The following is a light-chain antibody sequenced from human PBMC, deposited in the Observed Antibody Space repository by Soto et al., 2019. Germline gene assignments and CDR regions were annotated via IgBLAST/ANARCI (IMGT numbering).Light chain of an antibody. Sequence: QSVLTQPASVSGSPGQSITISCTGASSDIGGYNHVSWYQQHPGKAPKLIIYNVSHRPSGVSTRFSGSKYGNTASLIIAGLQAEDEADYFCSSYTNTSPHVIFGGGTQLTDL. V-gene: IGLV2-14*03. CDR3: SSYTNTSPHVI. J-gene: IGLJ2*01. CDR1: SSDIGGYNH. CDR2: NVS.